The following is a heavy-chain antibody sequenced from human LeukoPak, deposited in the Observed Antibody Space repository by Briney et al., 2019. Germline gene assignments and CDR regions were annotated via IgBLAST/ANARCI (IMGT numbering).Heavy chain of an antibody. V-gene: IGHV1-2*02. CDR3: ARVLLGSGSYQEPAFDI. CDR1: GYTFTGYY. Sequence: ASVKVSCKASGYTFTGYYMHWVRQAPGQGLEWMGWINPNSGGTNYAQKFQGRVTMTRDTSISTAYMELSRLRSDDTAVYYCARVLLGSGSYQEPAFDIWGQGTMVTVSS. D-gene: IGHD1-26*01. CDR2: INPNSGGT. J-gene: IGHJ3*02.